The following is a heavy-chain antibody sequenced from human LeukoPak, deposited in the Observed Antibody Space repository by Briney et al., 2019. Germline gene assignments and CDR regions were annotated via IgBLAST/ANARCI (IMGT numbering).Heavy chain of an antibody. V-gene: IGHV1-2*02. CDR3: ARGWIAVAGTGADY. Sequence: ASVKVSCKASGYTFTGYYMHWVRQAPGQGLEWMGWINTNSGGTNYAQKFQGRVTMTRDTSVSTAYMELSRLRSDDTAVCYCARGWIAVAGTGADYWGQGTLVTVSS. J-gene: IGHJ4*02. CDR2: INTNSGGT. D-gene: IGHD6-19*01. CDR1: GYTFTGYY.